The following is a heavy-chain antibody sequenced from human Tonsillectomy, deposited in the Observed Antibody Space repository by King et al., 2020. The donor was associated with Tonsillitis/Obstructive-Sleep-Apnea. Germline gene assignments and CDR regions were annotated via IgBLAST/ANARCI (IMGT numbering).Heavy chain of an antibody. V-gene: IGHV1-46*01. CDR2: INPSGGST. J-gene: IGHJ5*02. Sequence: HVQLVESGAEVKKPGASVKVSCKASGYTFTSYYMHWVRQAPGQGLEWMGIINPSGGSTSYAQKFQGRVTMTRDTSTSTVYMELSSLRSEDTAVYYCAREFRGSGSSRWFDPWGQGTLVTVSS. D-gene: IGHD3-10*01. CDR3: AREFRGSGSSRWFDP. CDR1: GYTFTSYY.